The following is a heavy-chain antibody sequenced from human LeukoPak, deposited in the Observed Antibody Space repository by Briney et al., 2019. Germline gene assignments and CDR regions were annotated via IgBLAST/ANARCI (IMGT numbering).Heavy chain of an antibody. CDR3: ARDKIVGATNYDS. CDR2: IRQDGGEI. V-gene: IGHV3-7*01. Sequence: GGSLRLSCAASGFTFSSYWMAWVRQAPGKGLEWVANIRQDGGEIYYVDSVKGRFILSRDNAKNSLYLEMNSLRDEDTAVYYCARDKIVGATNYDSWGQGTLVTVSS. CDR1: GFTFSSYW. J-gene: IGHJ4*02. D-gene: IGHD1-26*01.